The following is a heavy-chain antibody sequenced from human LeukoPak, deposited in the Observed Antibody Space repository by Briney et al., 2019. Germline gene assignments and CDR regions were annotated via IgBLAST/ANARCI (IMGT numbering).Heavy chain of an antibody. J-gene: IGHJ5*02. V-gene: IGHV4-39*07. Sequence: SETLSLTCTVSGASITSSNYYWLWLRQPPGKGLEWIGSIYYTGITYYNPSLKSRAVISLEKSKNQFSLKLTSVTAADTAVYFCARVDYFDKWLWAQPPRSFDPWGQGTLVTVSS. CDR3: ARVDYFDKWLWAQPPRSFDP. D-gene: IGHD3-9*01. CDR2: IYYTGIT. CDR1: GASITSSNYY.